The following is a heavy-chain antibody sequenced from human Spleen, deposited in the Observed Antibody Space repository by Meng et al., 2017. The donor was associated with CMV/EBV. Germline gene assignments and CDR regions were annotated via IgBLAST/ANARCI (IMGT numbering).Heavy chain of an antibody. V-gene: IGHV4-34*01. CDR1: GGSFSGYY. Sequence: SETLSLTCAVYGGSFSGYYWSWIRQPPGKGLEWIGEINHSGSTNYNPSLKSRVTISVDTSKNQFSLQLNSVTPADTAVYYCARDPSAPGGFDPWGQGTLVTVSS. D-gene: IGHD3-16*01. CDR2: INHSGST. J-gene: IGHJ5*02. CDR3: ARDPSAPGGFDP.